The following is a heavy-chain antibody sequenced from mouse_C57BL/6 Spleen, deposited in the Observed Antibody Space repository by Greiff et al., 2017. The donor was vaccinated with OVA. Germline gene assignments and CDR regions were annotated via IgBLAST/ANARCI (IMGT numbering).Heavy chain of an antibody. CDR3: ARSDQNWYFEV. CDR1: GYTFTSYW. CDR2: INPSTGGP. J-gene: IGHJ1*03. Sequence: QVQLQQPGTELVKPGASVKLSYKASGYTFTSYWMHWVKQRPGQGLEWIGNINPSTGGPNYNGKCKSKATLTVDKSSSTASMQLSSLTSEDSAVYYCARSDQNWYFEVWGTGTTVTVSS. V-gene: IGHV1-53*01.